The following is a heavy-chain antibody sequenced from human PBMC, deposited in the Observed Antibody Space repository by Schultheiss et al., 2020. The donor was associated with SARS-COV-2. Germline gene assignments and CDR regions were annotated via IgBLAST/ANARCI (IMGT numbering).Heavy chain of an antibody. V-gene: IGHV1-2*06. J-gene: IGHJ4*02. CDR3: ARDLFFARVVVPAAMPY. D-gene: IGHD2-2*01. CDR1: GYTFTGYY. Sequence: ASVKVSCKASGYTFTGYYMHWVRQAPGQGLEWMGRINPNSGGTNYAQKFQGRVTMTRDTSISTAYMELSRLRSDDTAVYYCARDLFFARVVVPAAMPYWGQGTLVTVSS. CDR2: INPNSGGT.